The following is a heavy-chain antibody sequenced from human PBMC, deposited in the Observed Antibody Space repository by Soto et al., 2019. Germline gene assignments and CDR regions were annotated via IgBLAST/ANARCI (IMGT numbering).Heavy chain of an antibody. J-gene: IGHJ4*02. CDR3: ARVQSSSYHYFDY. CDR2: IYSAGSA. D-gene: IGHD6-13*01. CDR1: GFTVSSYH. V-gene: IGHV3-66*01. Sequence: PGGSLRLSCAASGFTVSSYHMRWVRQAPGKGLEWISVIYSAGSADFADSVKGRFTISRDNSKNTLYLQMSSLRAEDTAVYYCARVQSSSYHYFDYWGQGILVTVSS.